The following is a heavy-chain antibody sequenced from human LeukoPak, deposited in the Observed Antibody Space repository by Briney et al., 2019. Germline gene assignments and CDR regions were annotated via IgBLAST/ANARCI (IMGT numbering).Heavy chain of an antibody. CDR3: ATGTGTGYLDAFDI. D-gene: IGHD3/OR15-3a*01. CDR1: GYTLTELS. CDR2: FDPEDGET. V-gene: IGHV1-24*01. Sequence: GASVKVSCTVSGYTLTELSMHWVRQAPGKGLEWMGGFDPEDGETTYAQKFQGRVTMTEDTSTDTSYMELSSLRSEDTAVYYCATGTGTGYLDAFDIWGQGTMVTVSS. J-gene: IGHJ3*02.